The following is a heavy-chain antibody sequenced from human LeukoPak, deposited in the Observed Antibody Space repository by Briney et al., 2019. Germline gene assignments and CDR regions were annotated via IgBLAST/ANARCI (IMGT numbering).Heavy chain of an antibody. V-gene: IGHV3-23*01. J-gene: IGHJ5*02. CDR2: ISGSGGST. D-gene: IGHD6-25*01. CDR3: AKDRAAVGWSVA. Sequence: GGSLRLSCAASGFTFSSYAMSWVRQAPGKGLEWVSAISGSGGSTYYADSVRGRFTIPRDNSQNALYLQMNSLTAEETAGYYCAKDRAAVGWSVAWSQGTLVTVSS. CDR1: GFTFSSYA.